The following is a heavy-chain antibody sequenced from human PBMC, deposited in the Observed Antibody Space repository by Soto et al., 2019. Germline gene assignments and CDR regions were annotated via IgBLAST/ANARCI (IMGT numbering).Heavy chain of an antibody. CDR3: ARGEGRWPHRLSHDAFDS. D-gene: IGHD1-26*01. J-gene: IGHJ3*02. Sequence: QVQLVQSGAEVKKPGSSVKVSCKASGGTFSSYAISWVRQAPGQGLEWMGGIIPIFGTANYAQKFQGRDTITAYETTSTAYIERSSVRSEDKDVYYCARGEGRWPHRLSHDAFDSWGQGTMVTVSS. CDR2: IIPIFGTA. V-gene: IGHV1-69*01. CDR1: GGTFSSYA.